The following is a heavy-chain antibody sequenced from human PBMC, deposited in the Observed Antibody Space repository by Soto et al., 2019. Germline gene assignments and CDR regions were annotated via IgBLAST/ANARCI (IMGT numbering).Heavy chain of an antibody. CDR2: IYYSGST. Sequence: QVQLQESGPGLVKPSETLSLTCTVSGGSISSYYWSWIRQPPGKGLEWIGYIYYSGSTNYNPSLRSRVTIPVXXSXNXXSLQLSSVTAADTAVYYCAREGVDAYGDYGNWFDPWGQGTLVTVSS. CDR3: AREGVDAYGDYGNWFDP. V-gene: IGHV4-59*01. CDR1: GGSISSYY. D-gene: IGHD4-17*01. J-gene: IGHJ5*02.